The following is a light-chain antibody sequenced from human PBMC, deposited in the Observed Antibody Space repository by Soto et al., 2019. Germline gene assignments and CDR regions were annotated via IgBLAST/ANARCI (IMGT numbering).Light chain of an antibody. V-gene: IGLV2-11*01. CDR3: YSYAGNSYV. CDR1: SSDVGGYNY. CDR2: DVA. Sequence: QSVLTQPRSVSGSPGQSVAISCTGTSSDVGGYNYVSWYQQLPDKAPKLMIYDVARRPSGVPDRFSGSKSGNTASLTISGLQAEDEADYYCYSYAGNSYVFGTGTKATVL. J-gene: IGLJ1*01.